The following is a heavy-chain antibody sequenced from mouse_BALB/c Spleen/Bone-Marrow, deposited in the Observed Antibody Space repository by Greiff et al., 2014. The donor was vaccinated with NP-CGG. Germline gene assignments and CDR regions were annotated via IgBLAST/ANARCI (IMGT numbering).Heavy chain of an antibody. CDR2: ILPGSGST. V-gene: IGHV1-9*01. CDR3: AKKEDYNGYPDY. D-gene: IGHD2-3*01. CDR1: GYTFSSYW. J-gene: IGHJ2*02. Sequence: QVQLKQSGAELMKPGASVKISCKATGYTFSSYWIDWVKQRPGHGLEWIGEILPGSGSTNYNEKFKSKATFTADTSSNTAYMQLRTLTAEDSAVYYCAKKEDYNGYPDYWGQGTSLTVSS.